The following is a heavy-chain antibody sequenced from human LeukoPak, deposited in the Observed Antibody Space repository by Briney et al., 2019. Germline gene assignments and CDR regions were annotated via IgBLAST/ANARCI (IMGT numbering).Heavy chain of an antibody. V-gene: IGHV3-15*01. CDR1: GFTFSNAW. CDR2: IKRKGDDGTI. J-gene: IGHJ4*02. D-gene: IGHD3/OR15-3a*01. CDR3: TAGTGRSDFDY. Sequence: GGSLRLFCAASGFTFSNAWMSWVRQAPGRGLEWVGRIKRKGDDGTIDYAAPVKGRLSISRDDSKNTLYLQMNSLKSEDTAVYYCTAGTGRSDFDYWGQGTLVTVSS.